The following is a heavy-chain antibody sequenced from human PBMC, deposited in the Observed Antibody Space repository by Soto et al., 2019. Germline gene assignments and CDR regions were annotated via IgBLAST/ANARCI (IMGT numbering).Heavy chain of an antibody. J-gene: IGHJ4*03. Sequence: EVQLLESGGDLVQPGGSLRLSCAASGFTFSAYAMNWVRQPPGKGLEWVSGIIHTGGTDYADSVMGRFTISRDNSKNPLYLQLNSLTAEDTARYYCAERVGVLQMVEMDAWGQVTLVTVSS. CDR1: GFTFSAYA. CDR2: IIHTGGT. CDR3: AERVGVLQMVEMDA. V-gene: IGHV3-23*01. D-gene: IGHD6-13*01.